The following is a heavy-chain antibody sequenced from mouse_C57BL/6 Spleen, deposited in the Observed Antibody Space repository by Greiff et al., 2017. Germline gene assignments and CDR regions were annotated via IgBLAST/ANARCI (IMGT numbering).Heavy chain of an antibody. J-gene: IGHJ1*03. V-gene: IGHV1-55*01. D-gene: IGHD1-1*01. CDR3: ARYYYGPRYFDV. Sequence: QVQLKQPGAELVKPGASVKMSCKASGYTFTSYWITWVKQRPGQGLEWIGDIYPGSGSTNYNEKFKSKATLTVDTSSSTAYMQLSSLTSEDSAVYYCARYYYGPRYFDVWGTGTTVTVSS. CDR2: IYPGSGST. CDR1: GYTFTSYW.